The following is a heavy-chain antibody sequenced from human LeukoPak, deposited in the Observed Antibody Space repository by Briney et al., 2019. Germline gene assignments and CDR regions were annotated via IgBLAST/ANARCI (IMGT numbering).Heavy chain of an antibody. CDR3: ASSYCSGGSCHQIDY. CDR1: GYTFTSYG. J-gene: IGHJ4*02. D-gene: IGHD2-15*01. Sequence: ASVTVSCKASGYTFTSYGISWVRQAPGQGLEWMGWISAYNGNTNYAQKLQGRVTMTTDTSTSTAYMELRSLRSDDTAVYYCASSYCSGGSCHQIDYWGQGTLVTVSS. V-gene: IGHV1-18*01. CDR2: ISAYNGNT.